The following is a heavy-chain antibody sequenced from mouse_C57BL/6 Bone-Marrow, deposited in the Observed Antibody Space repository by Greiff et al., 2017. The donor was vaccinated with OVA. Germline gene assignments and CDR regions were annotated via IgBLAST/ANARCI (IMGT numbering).Heavy chain of an antibody. CDR2: IWSDGST. J-gene: IGHJ4*01. CDR3: ARAANYYGGAMDY. Sequence: VKLVESGPGLVAPSQSLSITCTVSGFSLTSYGVHWVRQPPGKGLEWLVVIWSDGSTTYNSALKSRLSISKDNSKSQVFLKMNSLQTDDTAMYDCARAANYYGGAMDYWGQGTSVTVSS. V-gene: IGHV2-6*03. CDR1: GFSLTSYG. D-gene: IGHD1-1*01.